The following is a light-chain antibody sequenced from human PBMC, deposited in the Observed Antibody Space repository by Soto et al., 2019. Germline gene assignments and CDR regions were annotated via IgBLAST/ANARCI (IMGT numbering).Light chain of an antibody. CDR1: QSIGNY. J-gene: IGKJ4*01. CDR2: VAS. V-gene: IGKV1-39*01. Sequence: DIQMIQSPSSLSASVGDRVTITCRASQSIGNYLSWYQQKPGKAPKLLINVASTLQSGVQSRFSGSGSGTDFTLAISSLQPEDFATYYCKQSSSTPQTFGGGTKVDIK. CDR3: KQSSSTPQT.